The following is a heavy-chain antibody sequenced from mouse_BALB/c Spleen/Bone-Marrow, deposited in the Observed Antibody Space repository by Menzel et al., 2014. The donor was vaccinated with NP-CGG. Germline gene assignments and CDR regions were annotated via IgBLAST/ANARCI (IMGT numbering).Heavy chain of an antibody. CDR1: GFTFSSFG. D-gene: IGHD2-1*01. Sequence: EVQGVESGGGLVQPGGSRKLSCAASGFTFSSFGMHWVRRAPEKGLEWVAYISSGSSTVFYADTVKGRFTVSRDNPKNTLFLQMSSLRSEDTAMYYCARSRGNFEDFDYWGQGTTLTVSS. CDR2: ISSGSSTV. CDR3: ARSRGNFEDFDY. J-gene: IGHJ2*01. V-gene: IGHV5-17*02.